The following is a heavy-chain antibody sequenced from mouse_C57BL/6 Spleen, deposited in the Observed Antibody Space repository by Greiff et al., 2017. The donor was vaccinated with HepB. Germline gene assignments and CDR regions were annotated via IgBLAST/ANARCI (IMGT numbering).Heavy chain of an antibody. CDR2: IDPSDSYT. Sequence: QVQLQQPGAELVRPGTSVKLSCKASGYTFTSYWMHWVKQRPGQGLEWIGVIDPSDSYTNYNQKFKGKATLTVDTSSSTAYMQLSSLTSEDSAVYYCARYGGSSLYYFDYWGQGTTLTVSS. V-gene: IGHV1-59*01. CDR1: GYTFTSYW. CDR3: ARYGGSSLYYFDY. D-gene: IGHD1-1*01. J-gene: IGHJ2*01.